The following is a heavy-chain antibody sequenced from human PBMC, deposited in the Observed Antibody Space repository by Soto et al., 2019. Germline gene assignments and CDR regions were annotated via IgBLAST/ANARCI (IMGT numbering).Heavy chain of an antibody. J-gene: IGHJ6*02. V-gene: IGHV5-10-1*01. Sequence: HGESLKISCMGSGYSFTTYWISWVRQMPGKGLEWMGRIDPSDSYANYSPSFQGHVTISADKSISTAYLQWSSLKASDTAMYYCARQRDGMDVWGQGTTVTVSS. CDR2: IDPSDSYA. CDR3: ARQRDGMDV. CDR1: GYSFTTYW.